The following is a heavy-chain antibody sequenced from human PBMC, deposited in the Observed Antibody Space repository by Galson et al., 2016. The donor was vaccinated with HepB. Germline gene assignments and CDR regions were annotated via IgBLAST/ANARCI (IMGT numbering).Heavy chain of an antibody. Sequence: SLRLSCAAPGFTFSSYSMNWVRQAPGKGLEWISYISNSGSAISYADSVKGRFTISRDNAKNSLYLQMNSLRAEDTAVYYCARDPLYVTGGIDYWGQGTLVTVSS. V-gene: IGHV3-48*04. CDR2: ISNSGSAI. J-gene: IGHJ4*02. CDR3: ARDPLYVTGGIDY. D-gene: IGHD2/OR15-2a*01. CDR1: GFTFSSYS.